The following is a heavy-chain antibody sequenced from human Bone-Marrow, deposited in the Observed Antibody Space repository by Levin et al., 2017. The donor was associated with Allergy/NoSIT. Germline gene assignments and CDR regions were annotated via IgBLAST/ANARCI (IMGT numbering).Heavy chain of an antibody. CDR2: IYSHGGT. V-gene: IGHV3-53*01. CDR1: GFSVSDNY. D-gene: IGHD3-22*01. CDR3: ARDGISRIEGVNYYYYMAV. J-gene: IGHJ6*03. Sequence: PGGSLRLSCAVSGFSVSDNYMSWVRQAPGKGLEWVSLIYSHGGTHYADSVKGRFTISRDNSKNTLDLQMDFLRAEDTALYYCARDGISRIEGVNYYYYMAVWGRGTTVTVSS.